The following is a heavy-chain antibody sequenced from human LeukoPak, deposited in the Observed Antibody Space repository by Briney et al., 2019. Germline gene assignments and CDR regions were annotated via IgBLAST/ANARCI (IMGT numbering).Heavy chain of an antibody. CDR2: ISYDGSNK. CDR1: GFTFSSYG. J-gene: IGHJ2*01. Sequence: GGSLRLSCAASGFTFSSYGMHWVRQAPGKGLEWVAVISYDGSNKYYADSVKGRFTISRDNSKNTLYLQMNSLRAEDTAVYYCAKSFPYYYGSGSLFDLWGRGTLVTVSS. D-gene: IGHD3-10*01. V-gene: IGHV3-30*18. CDR3: AKSFPYYYGSGSLFDL.